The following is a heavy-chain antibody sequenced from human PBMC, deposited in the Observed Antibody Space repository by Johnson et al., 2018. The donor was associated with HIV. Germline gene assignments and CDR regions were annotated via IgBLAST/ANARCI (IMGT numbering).Heavy chain of an antibody. D-gene: IGHD2-15*01. CDR2: LYSGGST. Sequence: QVQLVESGGGLVQPGGSLRLSCAASGFTFSSYDMHWVRQATGKGLEWVSILYSGGSTYYADSVKGRFSISRDNSKNTLYLQMNSLRAEDTAVYYCAKDVLSLGYCSGGGCWEDAFDIWGQGTKVTVSS. J-gene: IGHJ3*02. V-gene: IGHV3-NL1*01. CDR3: AKDVLSLGYCSGGGCWEDAFDI. CDR1: GFTFSSYD.